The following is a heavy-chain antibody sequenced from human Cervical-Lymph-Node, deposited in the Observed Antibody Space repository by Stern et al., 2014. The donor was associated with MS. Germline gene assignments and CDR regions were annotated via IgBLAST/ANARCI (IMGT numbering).Heavy chain of an antibody. J-gene: IGHJ5*02. V-gene: IGHV1-2*06. CDR2: INPNGGPT. CDR1: GYSFTGYY. Sequence: QVQLVESGAEVKKHGASVKLSCKASGYSFTGYYMHWVRQAPGEGLEWMGRINPNGGPTDYSQKFQGRVTMTRDTSINTAYMELSRLRSDDTAVYYCARDMHYDFWSGPTADHWGQGTLVTVSS. CDR3: ARDMHYDFWSGPTADH. D-gene: IGHD3-3*01.